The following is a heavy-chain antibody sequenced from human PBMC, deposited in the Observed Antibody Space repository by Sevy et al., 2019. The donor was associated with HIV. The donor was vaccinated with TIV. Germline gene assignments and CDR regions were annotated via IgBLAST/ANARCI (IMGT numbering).Heavy chain of an antibody. Sequence: GGSLRLSCAASGFTFSSYAMHWVRQAPGKGLEWVAVISYDGSNKYYADSVKGRFTISRDNSKNTLYLQMNSLRAEDTAVYYCARRGYCSSTSCRQRFGDYFDYWGQGTLVTVSS. CDR2: ISYDGSNK. V-gene: IGHV3-30-3*01. J-gene: IGHJ4*02. D-gene: IGHD2-2*01. CDR3: ARRGYCSSTSCRQRFGDYFDY. CDR1: GFTFSSYA.